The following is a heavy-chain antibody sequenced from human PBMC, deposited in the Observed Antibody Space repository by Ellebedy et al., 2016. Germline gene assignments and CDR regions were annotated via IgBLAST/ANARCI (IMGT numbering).Heavy chain of an antibody. CDR2: INPNSGDT. CDR1: GYTFSGFY. V-gene: IGHV1-2*02. Sequence: ASVKVSXKASGYTFSGFYLNWVRQVPGQGPEWMGRINPNSGDTTYAQKFQGRVTMSRDMSITTAYMELSSLRPDDTAVYYCARMGSDWARSMDSWGQGTVVTVSS. D-gene: IGHD3-9*01. J-gene: IGHJ4*02. CDR3: ARMGSDWARSMDS.